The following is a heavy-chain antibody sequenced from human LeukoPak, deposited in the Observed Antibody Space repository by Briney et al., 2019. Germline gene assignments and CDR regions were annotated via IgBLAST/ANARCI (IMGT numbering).Heavy chain of an antibody. CDR2: IHHSGST. V-gene: IGHV4-4*02. CDR1: GASVSSSNW. J-gene: IGHJ4*02. CDR3: ARGLYGSDSY. D-gene: IGHD6-19*01. Sequence: SETPSLTCAVSGASVSSSNWWIWVRQPPKKGLEWIGEIHHSGSTNYNPSLKSRVTMSVDTSKNQISLRLSSVTAADTAVYYCARGLYGSDSYWGQGNLVTVSS.